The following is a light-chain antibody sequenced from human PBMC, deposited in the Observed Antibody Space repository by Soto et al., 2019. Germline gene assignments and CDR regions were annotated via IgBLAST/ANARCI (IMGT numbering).Light chain of an antibody. Sequence: QSALTQPASVSGSPGQSITISCTGTSSDVGGYNYVSWYQQHPGKAPKVMIYEVNTRPSGVSNRFSGSKSGNTASLTISGLQAADEADYYCTSYPRSSTYVFGTGTRSP. CDR2: EVN. CDR1: SSDVGGYNY. J-gene: IGLJ1*01. V-gene: IGLV2-14*01. CDR3: TSYPRSSTYV.